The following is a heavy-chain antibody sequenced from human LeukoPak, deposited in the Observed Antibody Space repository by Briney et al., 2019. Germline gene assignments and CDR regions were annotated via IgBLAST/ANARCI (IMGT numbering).Heavy chain of an antibody. CDR2: IRYDGSNK. D-gene: IGHD3-16*02. CDR1: GFTFSSYG. J-gene: IGHJ4*02. CDR3: AKDFGELSLYFDY. Sequence: GGSLRLSCAASGFTFSSYGMHWVRQAPGKGLEWVAFIRYDGSNKYYADSVKGRFTISRDNSKNTLYVQMNSLRAEDTAVYYCAKDFGELSLYFDYWGQGTLVTVSS. V-gene: IGHV3-30*02.